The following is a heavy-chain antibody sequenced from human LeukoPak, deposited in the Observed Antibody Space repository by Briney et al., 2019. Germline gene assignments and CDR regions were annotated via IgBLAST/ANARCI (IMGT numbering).Heavy chain of an antibody. Sequence: GGSLKLSCEASGFTFSSYAMNWVRQAPGKGLECFSTFQTIEGTTYYANSVKGGFTVSRDNSKSTLYLQMGSLGADDMAVYYCARGLRGSTGPPCFAYWYSDLWGRGTLVTVSS. CDR3: ARGLRGSTGPPCFAYWYSDL. V-gene: IGHV3-64*01. J-gene: IGHJ2*01. CDR1: GFTFSSYA. CDR2: FQTIEGTT. D-gene: IGHD2-8*02.